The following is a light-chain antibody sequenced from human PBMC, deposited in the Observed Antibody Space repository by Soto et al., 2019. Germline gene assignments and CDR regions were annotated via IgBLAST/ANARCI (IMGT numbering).Light chain of an antibody. CDR1: QSVDSN. Sequence: EIVRRQWPDTMSVSPGERATLSCRASQSVDSNLAWYQQKPGQAPRLLIYGASTRATGIPARFTGSGSGTDFTLTISSLQSEDFAVYSCQQYNNWPPSTFGPGTNVD. J-gene: IGKJ3*01. CDR2: GAS. CDR3: QQYNNWPPST. V-gene: IGKV3-15*01.